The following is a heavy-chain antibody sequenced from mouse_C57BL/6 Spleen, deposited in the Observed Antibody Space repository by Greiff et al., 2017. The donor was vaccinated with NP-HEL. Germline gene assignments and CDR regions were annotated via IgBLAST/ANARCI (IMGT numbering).Heavy chain of an antibody. Sequence: VQLQQSGAELARPGASVKLSCKASGYTFTSYGISWVKQRTGQGLEWIGEIYPRSGNNYYNEKFKGEATLTADKSSSTAYMELRSLTSEDSAVYFCASQAQTAQAGGFAYWGQGTLVTVSA. CDR2: IYPRSGNN. J-gene: IGHJ3*01. D-gene: IGHD3-2*02. CDR3: ASQAQTAQAGGFAY. V-gene: IGHV1-81*01. CDR1: GYTFTSYG.